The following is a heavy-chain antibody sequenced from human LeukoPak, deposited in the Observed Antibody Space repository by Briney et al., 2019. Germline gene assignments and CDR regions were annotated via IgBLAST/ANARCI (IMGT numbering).Heavy chain of an antibody. J-gene: IGHJ4*02. CDR2: VYYSGST. V-gene: IGHV4-59*01. CDR3: ARALGYDWNDPRFYFDY. D-gene: IGHD1-20*01. CDR1: GGSISSYY. Sequence: PSETLSLTCTVSGGSISSYYWSWIRQPPGKGLEWIGYVYYSGSTNYNPSLKSRVTISVDTSKNQFPLKLSSVTAADTAVYYCARALGYDWNDPRFYFDYWGQGTLVTVSS.